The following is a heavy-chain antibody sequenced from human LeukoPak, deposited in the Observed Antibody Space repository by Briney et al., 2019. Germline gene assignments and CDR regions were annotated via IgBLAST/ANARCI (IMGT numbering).Heavy chain of an antibody. CDR2: ISSSGSAI. J-gene: IGHJ4*02. Sequence: VGSLRLSCAASAFTFSTYSMNWVRQAPGKGLQWVSYISSSGSAIYYADSVKGRFTISRDNAKSSLYLQMNSLRAEDTAVYYCAGGTRDSGLKWGPGTSVTVSS. CDR1: AFTFSTYS. CDR3: AGGTRDSGLK. D-gene: IGHD6-19*01. V-gene: IGHV3-48*04.